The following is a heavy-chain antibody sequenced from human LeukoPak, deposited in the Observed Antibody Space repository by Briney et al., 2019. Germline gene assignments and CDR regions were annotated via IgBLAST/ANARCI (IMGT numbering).Heavy chain of an antibody. D-gene: IGHD1-26*01. CDR1: AFIFSGHW. CDR3: ARDTRYGMDV. V-gene: IGHV3-7*01. CDR2: IKEDGSER. J-gene: IGHJ6*02. Sequence: GGSLRLSCEGSAFIFSGHWMNWVRQTPGKGLEWVASIKEDGSERQNVDSVKGRFTISRDNAKNSLYLQMNSLRAEATAVYYCARDTRYGMDVWGQGTTVTVSS.